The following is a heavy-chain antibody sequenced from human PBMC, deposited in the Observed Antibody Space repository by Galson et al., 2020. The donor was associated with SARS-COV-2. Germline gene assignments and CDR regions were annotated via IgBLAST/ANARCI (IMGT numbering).Heavy chain of an antibody. CDR2: IYYSGGT. J-gene: IGHJ3*02. CDR1: GGSVSSGGSY. V-gene: IGHV4-30-4*01. D-gene: IGHD5-12*01. CDR3: ARDLGADIGAFDI. Sequence: ETSETLSLTCTVSGGSVSSGGSYWTWIRQSPGKGLEWLGYIYYSGGTYYNSSLESRVIISVDTSKNQFSLKLSSVTAADTAVYYCARDLGADIGAFDIWGQGTLVTVSA.